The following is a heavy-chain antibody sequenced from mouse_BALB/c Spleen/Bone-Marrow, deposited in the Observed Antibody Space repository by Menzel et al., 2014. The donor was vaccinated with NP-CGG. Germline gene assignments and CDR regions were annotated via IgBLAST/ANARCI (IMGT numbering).Heavy chain of an antibody. V-gene: IGHV14-3*02. D-gene: IGHD4-1*01. Sequence: VQLQQSGAELVKPGASVKLSCTASGFNIKDTYIHWVKQRPEQGLEWIGRIDPANGNTKYDPKFQGKATITADTSSNTAYLQLSSLTSEDTAVYYCARWELGRDWFAYWGQGTLVTVSA. CDR2: IDPANGNT. J-gene: IGHJ3*01. CDR3: ARWELGRDWFAY. CDR1: GFNIKDTY.